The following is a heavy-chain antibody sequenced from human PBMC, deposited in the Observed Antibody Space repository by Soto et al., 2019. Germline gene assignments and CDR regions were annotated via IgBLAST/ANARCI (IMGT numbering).Heavy chain of an antibody. D-gene: IGHD3-3*01. Sequence: QVQLQESGPGLVKPSQTLSLTCTVSGGSISSGGYYWSWIRQHPGKGLEWIGYIYYSGSTYYNPSLKSRVTISVDTSKNQFSLKLSSVTAAVTAVYYCARDVMEWLSQSHYYYYMDVWGKGTTVTVSS. CDR1: GGSISSGGYY. J-gene: IGHJ6*03. CDR2: IYYSGST. CDR3: ARDVMEWLSQSHYYYYMDV. V-gene: IGHV4-31*03.